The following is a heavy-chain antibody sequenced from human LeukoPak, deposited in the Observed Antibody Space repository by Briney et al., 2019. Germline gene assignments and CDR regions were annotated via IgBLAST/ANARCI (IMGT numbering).Heavy chain of an antibody. CDR3: ARDRGPDYDFWSGDYNWFDP. V-gene: IGHV4-34*01. J-gene: IGHJ5*02. Sequence: SETLSLTCAVYGGSFSGYYWSWIRQPPGKGLEWIGEINHSGSTNYNPSLKSRVTMSVDTSKNQFSLKLSSVTAADTAVYYCARDRGPDYDFWSGDYNWFDPWGQGTLVTVSS. CDR2: INHSGST. D-gene: IGHD3-3*01. CDR1: GGSFSGYY.